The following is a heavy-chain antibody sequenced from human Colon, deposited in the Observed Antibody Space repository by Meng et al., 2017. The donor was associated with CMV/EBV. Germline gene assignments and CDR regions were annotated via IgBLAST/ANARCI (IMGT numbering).Heavy chain of an antibody. D-gene: IGHD3-9*01. J-gene: IGHJ4*02. V-gene: IGHV3-23*01. CDR1: GFTFSSYS. CDR2: VSGSGSST. CDR3: AKGRALTGAYYFDY. Sequence: GESLKISCAASGFTFSSYSMNWVRQAPGKGLEWVSAVSGSGSSTYYADSVKGRFTVSRDNSKNTLHLQMNSLRAEDTAVYYCAKGRALTGAYYFDYWGQGTLVTVSS.